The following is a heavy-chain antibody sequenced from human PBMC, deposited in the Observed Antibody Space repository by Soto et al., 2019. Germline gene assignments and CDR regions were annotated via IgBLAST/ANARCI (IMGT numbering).Heavy chain of an antibody. CDR2: ISWNSGSI. CDR1: GFTFDDYA. D-gene: IGHD1-26*01. Sequence: EVQLVESGGGLVQPGRSLRLSCAASGFTFDDYAMHWVRQAPGKGLEWVSGISWNSGSIGYADSVKGRFTISRDNAKNSLYLQMXXXRAXXXALXXCAXXXXLXTEGGGYWGQGTLVTVSS. CDR3: AXXXXLXTEGGGY. J-gene: IGHJ4*02. V-gene: IGHV3-9*01.